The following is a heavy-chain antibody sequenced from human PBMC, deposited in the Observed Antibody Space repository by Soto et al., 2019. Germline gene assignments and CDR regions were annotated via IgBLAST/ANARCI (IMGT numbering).Heavy chain of an antibody. CDR3: ASGEMTTIVDYYKHYAMDV. CDR1: DNSISSYY. Sequence: QVQLQESGPGLVKPSETLSLNCIVSDNSISSYYWSWIRQPPGTGLEWIGYISYSGNTNYNPSLKSRVSISVDTSKNQFSLKLSSVTAADTAVYYCASGEMTTIVDYYKHYAMDVWGQGTTVTVSS. J-gene: IGHJ6*02. CDR2: ISYSGNT. D-gene: IGHD3-10*01. V-gene: IGHV4-59*13.